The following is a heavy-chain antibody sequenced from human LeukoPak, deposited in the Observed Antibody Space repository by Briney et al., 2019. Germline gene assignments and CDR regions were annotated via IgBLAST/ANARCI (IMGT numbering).Heavy chain of an antibody. CDR2: IDSSSSTI. D-gene: IGHD2-15*01. CDR1: GFTFSSYS. Sequence: GGSLRLSCAASGFTFSSYSMNWVRQAPGEGLEWVSYIDSSSSTIYYADSVKGRFTISRDNAKNSLYLQMNSMRDEDTAVYYCARDRAAPTWYFDLWGRGTLVTVSS. J-gene: IGHJ2*01. V-gene: IGHV3-48*02. CDR3: ARDRAAPTWYFDL.